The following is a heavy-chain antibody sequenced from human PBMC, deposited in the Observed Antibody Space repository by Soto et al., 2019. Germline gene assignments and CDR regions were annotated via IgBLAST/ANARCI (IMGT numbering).Heavy chain of an antibody. Sequence: EVQLVGSGGGLVQPGRSLRLSCAASGFTFDDYAMHWFLQAPGKGLEWVSGISWNSGSIGYADSVKGRFTISRDNVKNSLYLQMNSLRAEDTALYYWAKGPTYYYYMDVWGKGTTVTVSS. V-gene: IGHV3-9*01. J-gene: IGHJ6*03. CDR1: GFTFDDYA. CDR3: AKGPTYYYYMDV. CDR2: ISWNSGSI.